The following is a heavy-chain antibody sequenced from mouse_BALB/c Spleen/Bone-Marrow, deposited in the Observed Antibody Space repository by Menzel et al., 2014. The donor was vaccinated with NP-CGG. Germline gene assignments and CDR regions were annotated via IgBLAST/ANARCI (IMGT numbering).Heavy chain of an antibody. J-gene: IGHJ3*01. CDR2: IWAGGST. V-gene: IGHV2-9*02. CDR3: ARAQLGCLAY. CDR1: GFSLTSYG. Sequence: VQLVESGPGLVAPSQSLPITCTVSGFSLTSYGVHWVRQPPGKGLEWLGGIWAGGSTNYNSALMSRLSISKDNSKSQVFLKMNSLQTDDTAMYYFARAQLGCLAYWGQGTLVPVPA. D-gene: IGHD4-1*02.